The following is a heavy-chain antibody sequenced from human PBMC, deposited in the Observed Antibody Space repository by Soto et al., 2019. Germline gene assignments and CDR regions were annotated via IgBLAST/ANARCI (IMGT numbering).Heavy chain of an antibody. V-gene: IGHV3-30*18. CDR2: ISYDGSNK. Sequence: PGGSLRLSSAASGFTFSSYGMHWVRQAPGKGLEWVAVISYDGSNKYYADSVKGRFTISRDNSKNTLYLQMNSLRAEDTAVYYCAKDILSAGTTPFDYWGQGTLVTVSS. J-gene: IGHJ4*02. CDR1: GFTFSSYG. CDR3: AKDILSAGTTPFDY. D-gene: IGHD1-7*01.